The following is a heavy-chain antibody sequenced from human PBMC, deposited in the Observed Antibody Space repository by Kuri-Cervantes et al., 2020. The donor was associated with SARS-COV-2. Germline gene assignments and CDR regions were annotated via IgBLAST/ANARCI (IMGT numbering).Heavy chain of an antibody. Sequence: SVKVSCKASGGTFSTHAISWVRQAPGQGLEWMGGIIPIFGTANYAQKFQGRVTITADKSTSTAYMELSSLRSEDTVVYYCAIVITIFGVAPYRDGYYYGMDVWGQGTTVTVSS. CDR1: GGTFSTHA. D-gene: IGHD3-3*01. V-gene: IGHV1-69*06. J-gene: IGHJ6*02. CDR3: AIVITIFGVAPYRDGYYYGMDV. CDR2: IIPIFGTA.